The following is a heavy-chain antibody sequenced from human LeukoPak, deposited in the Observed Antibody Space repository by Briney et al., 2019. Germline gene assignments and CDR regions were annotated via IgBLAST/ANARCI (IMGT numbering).Heavy chain of an antibody. D-gene: IGHD3-10*01. Sequence: GGSLRLSCAASGFTFSSYAMHWVRQAPGKGLEWVSAGSTYYADSVKGRFTISRDNSKNTLYLQMNSLRAEDTAVYYCARTYGSGTYYFDYWGQGTLVTVFS. CDR2: GST. CDR1: GFTFSSYA. J-gene: IGHJ4*02. V-gene: IGHV3-23*01. CDR3: ARTYGSGTYYFDY.